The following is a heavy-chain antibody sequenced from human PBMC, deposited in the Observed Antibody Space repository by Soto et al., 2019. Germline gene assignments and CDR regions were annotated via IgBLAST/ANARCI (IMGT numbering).Heavy chain of an antibody. CDR3: ARQEYCSSTSCYTVDS. D-gene: IGHD2-2*02. J-gene: IGHJ4*02. CDR1: GDRFTIYW. CDR2: IYLGDSNT. Sequence: GESLKNPCSVSGDRFTIYWIGWVRQMPGKGLEWMGIIYLGDSNTRYSPSFQGQVTISADKSISTAYLQWSSLKASDTAIYYCARQEYCSSTSCYTVDSWGQGTLVTVSS. V-gene: IGHV5-51*01.